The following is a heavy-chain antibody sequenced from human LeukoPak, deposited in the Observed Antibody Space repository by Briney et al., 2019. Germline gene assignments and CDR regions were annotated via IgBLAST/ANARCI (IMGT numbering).Heavy chain of an antibody. CDR2: IIPILGIA. D-gene: IGHD1-26*01. J-gene: IGHJ4*02. CDR1: GGTFSSYA. V-gene: IGHV1-69*04. Sequence: ASVKVSCKASGGTFSSYAISWVRQAPGQGLEWMGRIIPILGIANYAQKFQGRVTITADKSTSTAYMELRSLRSDDTAVYYCARGPIVGATTLIYWGQGTLVTVSS. CDR3: ARGPIVGATTLIY.